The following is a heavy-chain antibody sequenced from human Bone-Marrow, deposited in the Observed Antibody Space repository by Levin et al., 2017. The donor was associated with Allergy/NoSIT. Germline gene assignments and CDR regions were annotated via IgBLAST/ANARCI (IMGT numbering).Heavy chain of an antibody. CDR3: AKDAVLVFDY. J-gene: IGHJ4*02. V-gene: IGHV4-59*01. CDR1: GGSISGSY. D-gene: IGHD3-3*02. Sequence: SETLSLTCTVSGGSISGSYWSWIRQPPGKGLEWIGYIYYSGTTTYNPSLTRRLTMSVDTSKNQFSLKLSSVTAADTAIYYCAKDAVLVFDYWGQGILVTVSS. CDR2: IYYSGTT.